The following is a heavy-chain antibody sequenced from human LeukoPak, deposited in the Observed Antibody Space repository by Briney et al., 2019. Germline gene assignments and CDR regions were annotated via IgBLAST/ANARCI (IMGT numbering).Heavy chain of an antibody. CDR1: GYTFTSYG. CDR2: IIPIFGTA. CDR3: ARDRDSTMRI. Sequence: SVKVSCKASGYTFTSYGISWVRQAPGQGLEWMGGIIPIFGTANYAQKFQGRVTITADESTSTAYMELSSLRSEDTAVYYCARDRDSTMRIWGQGTMVTVSS. J-gene: IGHJ3*02. D-gene: IGHD3-3*01. V-gene: IGHV1-69*13.